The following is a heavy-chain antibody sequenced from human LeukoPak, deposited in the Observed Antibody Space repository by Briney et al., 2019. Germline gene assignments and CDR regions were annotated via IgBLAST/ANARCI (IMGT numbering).Heavy chain of an antibody. CDR1: GGSTASSSHY. V-gene: IGHV4-39*01. CDR3: ARHRIQPPVLMDV. D-gene: IGHD5-18*01. CDR2: MYYTGST. Sequence: PSETLSLTCTVSGGSTASSSHYWGWIRQSPGKGLEWIAIMYYTGSTYYNPPLKSRVSISVDTSRNQFSLKLTSVTAADTAVYHCARHRIQPPVLMDVWGQGTTVTVSS. J-gene: IGHJ6*02.